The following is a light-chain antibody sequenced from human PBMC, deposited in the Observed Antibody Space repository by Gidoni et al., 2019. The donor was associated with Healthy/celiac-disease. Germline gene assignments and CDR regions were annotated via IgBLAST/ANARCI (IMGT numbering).Light chain of an antibody. CDR2: KAS. V-gene: IGKV1-5*03. J-gene: IGKJ3*01. CDR1: QSISSW. Sequence: TQSPSTLSASVGDRVTITCRASQSISSWLAWYQQKPGKAPKLLIYKASSLESGVPSRFSCSGSGTEFTLTISSLQPDDFATYYCQQYNNYYFTFGPGTKVDIK. CDR3: QQYNNYYFT.